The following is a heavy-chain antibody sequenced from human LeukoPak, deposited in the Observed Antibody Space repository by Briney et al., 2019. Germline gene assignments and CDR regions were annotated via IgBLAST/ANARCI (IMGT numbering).Heavy chain of an antibody. CDR1: GFTFSGYA. V-gene: IGHV3-23*01. J-gene: IGHJ6*03. CDR2: ISGSGGST. CDR3: AKRPIYYYYMDV. Sequence: GGSLRLSCAASGFTFSGYAMSWVRQAPGKGLEWVSAISGSGGSTYYADSVKGRFTISRDNSKNTLYLQMNSLRAEDTAVYYCAKRPIYYYYMDVWGKGTTVTVSS.